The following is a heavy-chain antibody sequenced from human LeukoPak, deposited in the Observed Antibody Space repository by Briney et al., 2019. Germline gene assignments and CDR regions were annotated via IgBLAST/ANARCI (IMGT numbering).Heavy chain of an antibody. CDR1: GYTFNVYY. V-gene: IGHV1-2*02. D-gene: IGHD6-13*01. J-gene: IGHJ4*02. CDR3: ARPIAAAGSRTDY. CDR2: INPNSGGT. Sequence: ASVKVSCKASGYTFNVYYMHWVRQAPGQGLEWMGWINPNSGGTNYAQKFQGRVTMTRDTSISTAYMELSRLRSDDTAVYFCARPIAAAGSRTDYWGQGTLVTVSS.